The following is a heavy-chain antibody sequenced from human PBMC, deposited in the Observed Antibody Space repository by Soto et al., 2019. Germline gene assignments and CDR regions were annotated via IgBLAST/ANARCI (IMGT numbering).Heavy chain of an antibody. V-gene: IGHV4-59*01. D-gene: IGHD1-1*01. J-gene: IGHJ4*01. CDR1: GGSINNYF. CDR2: VYSSGRT. CDR3: CREAWTGHFDY. Sequence: PSEALSLTCTVSGGSINNYFWNWIRQSPGKGLEWIGNVYSSGRTNYSPSLKSRVTMSVDTSNSQIHLNVTSMTTADAAVYFCCREAWTGHFDYWGHGILVTVSS.